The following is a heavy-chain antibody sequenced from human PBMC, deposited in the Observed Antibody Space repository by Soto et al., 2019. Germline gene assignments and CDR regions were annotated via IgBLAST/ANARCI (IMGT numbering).Heavy chain of an antibody. J-gene: IGHJ3*02. CDR2: IWYDGSNK. Sequence: QVQLVESGGGVVQPGRSLRLSCAASGFTFSSYGMHWVRQAPGKGLEWVAVIWYDGSNKYYADSVKGRFTISRDNSKNTLYLQMNSLRAEDTAVYYCARDAPATVTTWSVAFDIWGQGTMVTVSS. V-gene: IGHV3-33*01. D-gene: IGHD4-17*01. CDR1: GFTFSSYG. CDR3: ARDAPATVTTWSVAFDI.